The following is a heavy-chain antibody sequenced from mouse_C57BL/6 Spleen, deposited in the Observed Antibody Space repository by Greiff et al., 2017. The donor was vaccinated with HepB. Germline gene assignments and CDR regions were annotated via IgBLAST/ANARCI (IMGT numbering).Heavy chain of an antibody. CDR3: ARHGSSPPWFAY. D-gene: IGHD1-1*01. J-gene: IGHJ3*01. CDR1: GYAFSSSW. CDR2: IYPGDGDT. Sequence: VQLQQSGPELVKPGASVKISCKASGYAFSSSWMNWVKQRPGKGLEWIGRIYPGDGDTNYNGKFKGKATLTADKSSSTAYMQLSSLTSEDSAVYFCARHGSSPPWFAYWGQGTLVTVSA. V-gene: IGHV1-82*01.